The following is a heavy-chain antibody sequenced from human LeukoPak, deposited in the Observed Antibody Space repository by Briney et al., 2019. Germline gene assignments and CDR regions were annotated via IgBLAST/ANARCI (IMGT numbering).Heavy chain of an antibody. J-gene: IGHJ5*02. Sequence: SETLSLTCTVSGGSISSSSYYWGWIRQPPGKGLDWFGSSYYSRSTYYNPSVKSRVTISVDTSKNQFYLKLSTVTAADTAVYYCARDRDSSSTPTNWFDPWGKGTLVTVSS. CDR2: SYYSRST. CDR3: ARDRDSSSTPTNWFDP. V-gene: IGHV4-39*07. CDR1: GGSISSSSYY. D-gene: IGHD6-6*01.